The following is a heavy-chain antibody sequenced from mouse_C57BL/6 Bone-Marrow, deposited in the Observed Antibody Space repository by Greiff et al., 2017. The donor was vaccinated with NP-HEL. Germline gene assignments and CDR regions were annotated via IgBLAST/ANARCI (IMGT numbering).Heavy chain of an antibody. CDR3: ARYYYGSPYYAMDY. D-gene: IGHD1-1*01. CDR1: GFTFSDYG. V-gene: IGHV5-15*01. J-gene: IGHJ4*01. CDR2: ISNLAYSI. Sequence: EVTLVESGGGLVQPGGSLKLSCAASGFTFSDYGMAWVRQAPRKGPEWVAFISNLAYSIYYADTVTGRFTISRENAKNTLYLEMSSLRSEDTAMYYCARYYYGSPYYAMDYWGQGTSVTVSS.